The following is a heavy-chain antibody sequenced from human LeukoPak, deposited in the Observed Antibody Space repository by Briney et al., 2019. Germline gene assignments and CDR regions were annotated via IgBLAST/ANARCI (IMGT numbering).Heavy chain of an antibody. D-gene: IGHD3-22*01. CDR2: IHYSRST. V-gene: IGHV4-59*01. Sequence: PSETLSLTCTVSDGSISSYYWSWIRQPPGKGLEWIAYIHYSRSTSYNPSLKSRVTISIDTSKNQFSLTLSYVTAADTAVYYCARQAYSGSYLFDSWGQGTLVTVSS. CDR1: DGSISSYY. CDR3: ARQAYSGSYLFDS. J-gene: IGHJ5*01.